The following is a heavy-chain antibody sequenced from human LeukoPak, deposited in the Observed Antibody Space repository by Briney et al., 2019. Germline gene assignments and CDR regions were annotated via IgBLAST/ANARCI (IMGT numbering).Heavy chain of an antibody. CDR2: INAGNGNT. J-gene: IGHJ4*02. D-gene: IGHD5-24*01. Sequence: ASVKVSCKASGYTFTSYAMHWVRQAPGQRLEWMGWINAGNGNTKYSQKFRGRVTITRDTSASTAYMELSSLRSEDTAVYYCARMATMGDYFDYGGQGTLVTVSS. V-gene: IGHV1-3*01. CDR3: ARMATMGDYFDY. CDR1: GYTFTSYA.